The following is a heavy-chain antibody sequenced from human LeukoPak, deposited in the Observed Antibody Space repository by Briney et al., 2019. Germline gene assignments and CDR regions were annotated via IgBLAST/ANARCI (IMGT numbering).Heavy chain of an antibody. Sequence: SETLSLTCTVSGDSISSSAYYWDWIRQPPGKGLEWIGSIYFSGSTYYNPSLKSRVTISVDTSKNQFSLKLSSVTAADTAVYYCARMRGPYYYYYMDVWGKGTTVTISS. CDR1: GDSISSSAYY. CDR3: ARMRGPYYYYYMDV. J-gene: IGHJ6*03. D-gene: IGHD2-15*01. V-gene: IGHV4-39*07. CDR2: IYFSGST.